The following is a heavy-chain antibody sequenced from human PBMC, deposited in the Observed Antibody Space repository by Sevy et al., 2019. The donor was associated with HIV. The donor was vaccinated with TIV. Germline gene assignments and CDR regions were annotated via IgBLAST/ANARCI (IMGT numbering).Heavy chain of an antibody. CDR3: ARDWRGYIGSGSDYYYYGMDV. J-gene: IGHJ6*02. V-gene: IGHV3-11*06. D-gene: IGHD3-10*01. CDR1: GFTFSDFY. Sequence: GGSLRLSCEVSGFTFSDFYMSWIRQAPGKGLEWVSDISSGSTYTKSADSVKGRFTISRDNARNSLYLQMNSLRVEDTAVYYCARDWRGYIGSGSDYYYYGMDVWGQGTTVTVSS. CDR2: ISSGSTYT.